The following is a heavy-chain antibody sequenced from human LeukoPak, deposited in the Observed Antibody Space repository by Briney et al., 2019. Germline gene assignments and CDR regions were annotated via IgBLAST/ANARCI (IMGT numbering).Heavy chain of an antibody. CDR3: ARVWGSSGDYSHEAFDI. Sequence: ASVKVSCKASGYTFTSYYMHWVRQAPGQGLEWMGIINPSGGSTSYAQKFQGRVTMTRDTSTSTVYMELSSLRSEDTAVYYCARVWGSSGDYSHEAFDIWGQGTMVTVSS. V-gene: IGHV1-46*01. CDR2: INPSGGST. CDR1: GYTFTSYY. D-gene: IGHD3-22*01. J-gene: IGHJ3*02.